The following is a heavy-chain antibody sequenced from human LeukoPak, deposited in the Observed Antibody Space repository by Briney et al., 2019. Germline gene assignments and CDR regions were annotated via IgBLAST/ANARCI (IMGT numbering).Heavy chain of an antibody. CDR2: ISHDGNNK. CDR1: GFTFSRYS. J-gene: IGHJ4*02. V-gene: IGHV3-30*03. Sequence: GGSLRLSCVASGFTFSRYSMHWVRQAPGKGLDWVAVISHDGNNKYYADSVKGRFTISRDNSRNTLYLQMNSLRAEDTAVYYCARAHSKMTTVTETDYWGQGTLVTVSS. D-gene: IGHD4-17*01. CDR3: ARAHSKMTTVTETDY.